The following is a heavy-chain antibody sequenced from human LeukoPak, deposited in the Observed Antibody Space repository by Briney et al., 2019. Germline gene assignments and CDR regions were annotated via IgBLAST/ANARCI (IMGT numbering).Heavy chain of an antibody. CDR3: ARGKFNGFDI. V-gene: IGHV3-48*04. J-gene: IGHJ3*02. CDR1: GFTFSNYN. CDR2: ISSSGSTT. Sequence: GGSLRLSCAASGFTFSNYNMNWVRQAPGTGLEWVSYISSSGSTTYYAGSVEGRFTISRDNAKSSLYLQMNSLRAEDAAVYYCARGKFNGFDIWGQGTMVTVPS.